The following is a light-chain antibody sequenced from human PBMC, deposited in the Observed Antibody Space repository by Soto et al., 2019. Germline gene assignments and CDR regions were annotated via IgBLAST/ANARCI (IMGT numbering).Light chain of an antibody. J-gene: IGLJ1*01. V-gene: IGLV2-14*01. CDR2: EVS. CDR3: TSYSNTNSRV. CDR1: SSDIGAYSF. Sequence: QSVLTQPASVSGSPGQSITISCTGTSSDIGAYSFVSWYQQHPGKVPKLLIYEVSIRASGVPDRFSASKSGNTASLTISGLQPEDEADYIFTSYSNTNSRVFASGTKLTVL.